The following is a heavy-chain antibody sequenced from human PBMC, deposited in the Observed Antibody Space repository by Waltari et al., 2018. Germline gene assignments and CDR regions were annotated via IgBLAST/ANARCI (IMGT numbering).Heavy chain of an antibody. D-gene: IGHD3-22*01. CDR3: AKEESVYYYDSSGYSGNWFDP. J-gene: IGHJ5*02. V-gene: IGHV3-23*01. CDR2: ISGSGGST. CDR1: GFTFSSYA. Sequence: EVQLLESGGGLVQPGGSLRLSCAASGFTFSSYAMSWVRQAPGKGLEWVPAISGSGGSTYYADSVKGRFTISRDNSKNTLYLQMNSLRAEDTAVYYCAKEESVYYYDSSGYSGNWFDPWGQGTLVTVSS.